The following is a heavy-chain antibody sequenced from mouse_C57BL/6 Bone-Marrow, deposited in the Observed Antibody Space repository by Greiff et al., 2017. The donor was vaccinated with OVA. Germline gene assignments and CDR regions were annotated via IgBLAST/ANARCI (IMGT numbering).Heavy chain of an antibody. CDR1: GYTFTSYW. D-gene: IGHD4-1*02. CDR2: IHPNSGST. Sequence: QVKLQQPGAELVKPGASVKLSCKASGYTFTSYWMNWVKQRPGQGLEWIGMIHPNSGSTNYNEKFKSKATLTVAKSSSTAYMQLIVLTAEDSAVYYCASSQLGAYYFDYWGQGTTLTVSS. V-gene: IGHV1-64*01. J-gene: IGHJ2*01. CDR3: ASSQLGAYYFDY.